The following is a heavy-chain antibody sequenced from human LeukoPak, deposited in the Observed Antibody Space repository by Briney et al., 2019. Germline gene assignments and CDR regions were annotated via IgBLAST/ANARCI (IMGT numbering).Heavy chain of an antibody. D-gene: IGHD3-22*01. V-gene: IGHV4-34*09. J-gene: IGHJ1*01. Sequence: SSETLSLTCTVSGGSISSYYWSWIRQPPGKGLEWIGEINHSGSTNYNPSLKSRVTISVDTSKNQFSLKLSSVTAADTAVYYCASSYDSSGKEYFQHWGQGTLVTVSS. CDR1: GGSISSYY. CDR2: INHSGST. CDR3: ASSYDSSGKEYFQH.